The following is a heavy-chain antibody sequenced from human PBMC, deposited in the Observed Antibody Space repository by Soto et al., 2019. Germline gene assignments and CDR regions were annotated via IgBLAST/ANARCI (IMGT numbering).Heavy chain of an antibody. D-gene: IGHD3-10*01. V-gene: IGHV3-53*01. J-gene: IGHJ4*02. CDR3: GTPPGGGGY. CDR2: IYSGGYT. CDR1: GFTVSNNY. Sequence: EVQLVESGGGLIQPGGSLRLSCAVSGFTVSNNYMSWVRQAPGKGLEGVSVIYSGGYTAYGDSVKGRFTISRDNSKNTLIPQKNRRGAAATAGYYRGTPPGGGGYWGQGTLVTVSS.